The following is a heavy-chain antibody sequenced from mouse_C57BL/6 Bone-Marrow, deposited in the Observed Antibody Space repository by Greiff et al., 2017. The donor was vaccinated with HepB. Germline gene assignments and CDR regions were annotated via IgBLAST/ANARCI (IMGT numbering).Heavy chain of an antibody. CDR3: AGSMAGAGRGYAMDY. CDR2: ISSGSSNI. J-gene: IGHJ4*01. CDR1: GFTFSDYG. V-gene: IGHV5-17*01. D-gene: IGHD2-10*02. Sequence: EVQLVESGGGLVKPGGSLKLSCAASGFTFSDYGMHWVRQAPEKGLEWVAYISSGSSNIYYADTVKGRFTISRDTAKNTLFLQMTSLRSEDTAMYYGAGSMAGAGRGYAMDYWGQGNSVTVSA.